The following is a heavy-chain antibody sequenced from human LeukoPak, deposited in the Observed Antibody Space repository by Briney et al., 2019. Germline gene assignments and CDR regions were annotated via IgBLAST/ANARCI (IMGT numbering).Heavy chain of an antibody. V-gene: IGHV3-30*03. Sequence: GGSLRLSCAASGFTFSNYGMHWVRQAPGKGLEWVAVISYDGSNKYYADSVKGRFTISRDNARNSLYLQMNSLRAEDTAVYFCARGGLSIMGYWGQGTLVTVSS. D-gene: IGHD2/OR15-2a*01. CDR2: ISYDGSNK. CDR1: GFTFSNYG. J-gene: IGHJ4*02. CDR3: ARGGLSIMGY.